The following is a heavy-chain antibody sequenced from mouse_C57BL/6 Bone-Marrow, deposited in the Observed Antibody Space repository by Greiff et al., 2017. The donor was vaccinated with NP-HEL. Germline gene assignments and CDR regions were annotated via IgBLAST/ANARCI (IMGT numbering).Heavy chain of an antibody. J-gene: IGHJ2*01. D-gene: IGHD1-1*01. CDR3: AREVYYGSYFDY. CDR2: IYPGSGST. CDR1: GYTFTSYW. V-gene: IGHV1-55*01. Sequence: VQLQQPGAELVKPGASVKMSCKASGYTFTSYWITWVKQRPGQGLEWIGDIYPGSGSTNYNEKFKSKATLTVDTSSSTAYMQLSSLTSEDSAVYYCAREVYYGSYFDYWGQGTTLTVSS.